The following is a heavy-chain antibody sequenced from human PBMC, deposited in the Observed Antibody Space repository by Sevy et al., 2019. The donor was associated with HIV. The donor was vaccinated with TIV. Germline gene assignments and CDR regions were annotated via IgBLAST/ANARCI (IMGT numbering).Heavy chain of an antibody. CDR3: ARPRANYVDNEFFYAMDV. Sequence: GGSLRLSCAASGFAFSNYYAMYWVRQAPGKGPKWVALISYDGNDKYYADSVKGRFTISRDNFKNTLYLQMNSLTAEDTAVYYCARPRANYVDNEFFYAMDVWGQGTTVTVS. CDR2: ISYDGNDK. V-gene: IGHV3-30-3*01. CDR1: GFAFSNYYA. D-gene: IGHD4-17*01. J-gene: IGHJ6*02.